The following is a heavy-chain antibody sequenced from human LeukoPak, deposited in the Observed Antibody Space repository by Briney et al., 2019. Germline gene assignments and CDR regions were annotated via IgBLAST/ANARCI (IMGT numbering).Heavy chain of an antibody. J-gene: IGHJ3*02. D-gene: IGHD2-2*01. CDR1: GGSISSGDYY. CDR2: IYYSGST. CDR3: ATSPPVVPAAITAFDI. Sequence: PSETLSLTCTVSGGSISSGDYYWSWIRQPPGKGLEWIGYIYYSGSTYYNPSLKSRVTISVDTSKNQFSLQLSSVTAADTAVYYCATSPPVVPAAITAFDIWGQGTMVTVSS. V-gene: IGHV4-30-4*01.